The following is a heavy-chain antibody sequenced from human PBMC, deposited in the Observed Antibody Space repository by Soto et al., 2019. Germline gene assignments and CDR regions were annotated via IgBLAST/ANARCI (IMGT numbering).Heavy chain of an antibody. D-gene: IGHD1-1*01. CDR2: ISSNGGST. V-gene: IGHV3-64D*06. CDR3: VKAFGTTGTTSEFDY. Sequence: GGSLILSCSASGFTFSSYAMHWVRQAPGKGLEYVSAISSNGGSTYYADSVKGRFTISRDNSKNTLYLQMSSLRAEDTAVYYCVKAFGTTGTTSEFDYWGQGTLVTVSS. J-gene: IGHJ4*02. CDR1: GFTFSSYA.